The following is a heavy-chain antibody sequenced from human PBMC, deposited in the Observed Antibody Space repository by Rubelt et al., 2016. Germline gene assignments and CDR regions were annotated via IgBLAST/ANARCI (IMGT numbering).Heavy chain of an antibody. V-gene: IGHV1-3*01. CDR3: ARDPDGDRHHDY. J-gene: IGHJ4*02. D-gene: IGHD4-17*01. CDR1: GYTFTSYA. Sequence: QVQLVQSGAEVKKPGASVKVSCKASGYTFTSYAMHWVRQAPGQRLEWMGWINAGNGNTNYAQKLQGRATMTTATSTSTAYMELRSLRSYDTAVYYCARDPDGDRHHDYWGQGTLVTVSS. CDR2: INAGNGNT.